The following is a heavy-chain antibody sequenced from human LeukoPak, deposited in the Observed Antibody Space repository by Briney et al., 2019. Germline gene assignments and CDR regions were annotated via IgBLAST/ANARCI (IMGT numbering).Heavy chain of an antibody. Sequence: ASVKVSCKVSGYTFTSYYMHWVRQAPGQGLEWMGRINPNSGGTNYAQKFQGRVTMTRDTSISTAYMELSRLRSDDTAVYYCARGHYYYYGMDVWGQGTTVTVSS. V-gene: IGHV1-2*06. CDR3: ARGHYYYYGMDV. CDR1: GYTFTSYY. CDR2: INPNSGGT. J-gene: IGHJ6*02.